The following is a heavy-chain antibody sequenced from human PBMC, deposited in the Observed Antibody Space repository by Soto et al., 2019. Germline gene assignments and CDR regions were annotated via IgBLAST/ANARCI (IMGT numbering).Heavy chain of an antibody. V-gene: IGHV3-48*02. Sequence: GGSLRLSCASSGFTFSSCSMNWVRQAPGEGLEWVSFISGSGDTKYYADSVKGRFTISRDNAKNSLYLQMSSLRDEDTAVYYCATYCSSDVCFDHCGQGPLVTVYS. D-gene: IGHD2-8*01. CDR1: GFTFSSCS. CDR3: ATYCSSDVCFDH. J-gene: IGHJ4*02. CDR2: ISGSGDTK.